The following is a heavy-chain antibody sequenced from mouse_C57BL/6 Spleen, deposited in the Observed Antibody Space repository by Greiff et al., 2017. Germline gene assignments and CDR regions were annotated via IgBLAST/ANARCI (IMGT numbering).Heavy chain of an antibody. J-gene: IGHJ1*03. Sequence: QVQLKESGPELVKPGASVKLSCKASGYTFTSYDINWVKQRPGKGLEWIGWIYPRDGSTKYNEKFKGKATLTVDTSSSTAYMELHSLTSEDSAVYFCARDDYDGHFDVWGTGTTVTVSS. V-gene: IGHV1-85*01. CDR3: ARDDYDGHFDV. D-gene: IGHD2-4*01. CDR2: IYPRDGST. CDR1: GYTFTSYD.